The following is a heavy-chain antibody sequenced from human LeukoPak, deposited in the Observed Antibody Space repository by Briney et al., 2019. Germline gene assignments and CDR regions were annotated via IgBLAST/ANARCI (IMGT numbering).Heavy chain of an antibody. D-gene: IGHD1-7*01. CDR3: ARGMELRGTDAFDI. CDR1: GYTFTNYA. CDR2: INTITGNP. J-gene: IGHJ3*02. V-gene: IGHV7-4-1*02. Sequence: ASVKVSCKASGYTFTNYAMSWVRQAPGQGLEWMGWINTITGNPTYAQGFTGRFVFSLDTSVSTAYLQISSLKAEDSAVYYCARGMELRGTDAFDIWGQGTMVTVSS.